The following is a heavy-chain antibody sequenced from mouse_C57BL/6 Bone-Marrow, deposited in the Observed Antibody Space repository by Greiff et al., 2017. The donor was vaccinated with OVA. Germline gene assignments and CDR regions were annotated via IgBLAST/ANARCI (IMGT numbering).Heavy chain of an antibody. D-gene: IGHD1-1*01. Sequence: QVQLQQSGPELVKPGASVKISCKASGYAFSSSWMNWVKQRPGKGLEWIGRIYPGDGDTNYNGKFKGKATLTADKSYSTAYLQLSSLTSEDSAVYVCARSPRYYYGRSLFDYWGQGTTLTVSS. CDR1: GYAFSSSW. V-gene: IGHV1-82*01. CDR3: ARSPRYYYGRSLFDY. J-gene: IGHJ2*01. CDR2: IYPGDGDT.